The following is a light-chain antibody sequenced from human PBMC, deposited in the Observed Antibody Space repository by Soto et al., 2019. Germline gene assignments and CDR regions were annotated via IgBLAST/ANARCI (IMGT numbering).Light chain of an antibody. CDR1: QSISSW. V-gene: IGKV1-5*03. Sequence: DIQMTQSPSTLSASVGDRVTITCRASQSISSWLAWYQQKPGKAPKLLIYKASSLETGVPSRFSGSGSGTEFTLTISSLQPDDFATYSCQQYNDHLWTFGQGTKVEIK. J-gene: IGKJ1*01. CDR2: KAS. CDR3: QQYNDHLWT.